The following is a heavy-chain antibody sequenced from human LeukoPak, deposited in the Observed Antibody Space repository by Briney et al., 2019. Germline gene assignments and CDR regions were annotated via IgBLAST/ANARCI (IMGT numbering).Heavy chain of an antibody. V-gene: IGHV3-11*04. J-gene: IGHJ4*02. CDR2: ISSSGSTI. CDR3: AKEGRGYEIRGYSDGIDY. D-gene: IGHD3-22*01. CDR1: GFTFSDYY. Sequence: GGSLRLSCAASGFTFSDYYMSWIRQAPGKGLEWVSYISSSGSTIYYGDSVKGRFTISRDNAKNSLYLQMNSLRPDDTAVYYCAKEGRGYEIRGYSDGIDYWGQGTLVTVSS.